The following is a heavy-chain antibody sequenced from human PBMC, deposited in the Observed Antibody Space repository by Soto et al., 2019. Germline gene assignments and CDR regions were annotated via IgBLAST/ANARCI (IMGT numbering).Heavy chain of an antibody. D-gene: IGHD6-19*01. CDR3: AREGIAVAGYYYYYYMDV. Sequence: GASVKVSCKASGYTFTSYGISWVRQAPGQGLEWMGWISAYNGNTNYAQKLQGRVTMTTDTSTSTAYMELRSLRSDDTAVYYCAREGIAVAGYYYYYYMDVWGKGTTVTVSS. CDR2: ISAYNGNT. CDR1: GYTFTSYG. V-gene: IGHV1-18*01. J-gene: IGHJ6*03.